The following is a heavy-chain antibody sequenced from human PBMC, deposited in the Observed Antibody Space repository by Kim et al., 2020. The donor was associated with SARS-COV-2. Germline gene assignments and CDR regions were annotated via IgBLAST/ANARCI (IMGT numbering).Heavy chain of an antibody. Sequence: GGSLRLSCAASGFTFSGYAMSWVRQAPGKGLEWVSTVSGVGRNTYYADSVKGRFTISRDNSKNTLYLQMNSLGADDTAVYYCAKDLGGYNLDSWGQGTLVTVSS. J-gene: IGHJ4*02. D-gene: IGHD5-12*01. CDR3: AKDLGGYNLDS. V-gene: IGHV3-23*01. CDR1: GFTFSGYA. CDR2: VSGVGRNT.